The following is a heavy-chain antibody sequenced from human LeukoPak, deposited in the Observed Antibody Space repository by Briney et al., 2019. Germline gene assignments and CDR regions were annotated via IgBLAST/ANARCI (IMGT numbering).Heavy chain of an antibody. J-gene: IGHJ4*02. V-gene: IGHV3-23*01. CDR2: ISGSGGST. CDR3: AKSPTGTPDY. CDR1: GFTFSSYA. D-gene: IGHD1-7*01. Sequence: GGSLRLSCAASGFTFSSYAMSWVRQAPGRGLEWVSAISGSGGSTYYADSVKGRFTISRDNTKNTLYLQMNSLRAEDTAVYYCAKSPTGTPDYWGQGTLVTVSS.